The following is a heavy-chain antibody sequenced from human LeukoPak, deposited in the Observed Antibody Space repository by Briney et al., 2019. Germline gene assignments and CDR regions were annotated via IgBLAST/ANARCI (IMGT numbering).Heavy chain of an antibody. J-gene: IGHJ4*02. CDR3: ARTSGDYGTASDY. CDR1: GGSISSSSYY. CDR2: IYYSGST. V-gene: IGHV4-39*07. Sequence: PSETLSLTCTVSGGSISSSSYYWGWIRQPPGKGLEWIGSIYYSGSTYYNPSLKSRVTISVDTSKNQFSLKLTSVTAADTAVYYCARTSGDYGTASDYWGQGTLVTVSS. D-gene: IGHD4-17*01.